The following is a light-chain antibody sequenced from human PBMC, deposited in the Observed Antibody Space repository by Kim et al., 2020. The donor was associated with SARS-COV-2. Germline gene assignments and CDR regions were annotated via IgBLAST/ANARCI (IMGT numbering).Light chain of an antibody. V-gene: IGLV3-19*01. Sequence: LGQTGRITGQGDSLRSYSASWYQQKPGQAPVVVIYGKNNRPSGIPDRFSGSSSGNTASLSITGAQAEDEADYYCNSRDTSGNHLLFGGGTQLTV. CDR3: NSRDTSGNHLL. CDR2: GKN. CDR1: SLRSYS. J-gene: IGLJ2*01.